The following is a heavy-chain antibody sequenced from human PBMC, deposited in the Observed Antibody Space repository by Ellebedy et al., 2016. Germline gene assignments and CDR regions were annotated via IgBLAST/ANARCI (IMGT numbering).Heavy chain of an antibody. CDR2: IYYSGST. J-gene: IGHJ4*02. V-gene: IGHV4-61*08. CDR3: ARVGRQYHWNYEYYFDY. D-gene: IGHD1-7*01. Sequence: SETLSLXCIVSGGSVVNYGAYWSWIRQSPGRGLEWIGYIYYSGSTKFSPSLKSRVTMSVDTSKNQFSLKVNSVTAADAAVYYCARVGRQYHWNYEYYFDYWGQGTLVTVSS. CDR1: GGSVVNYGAY.